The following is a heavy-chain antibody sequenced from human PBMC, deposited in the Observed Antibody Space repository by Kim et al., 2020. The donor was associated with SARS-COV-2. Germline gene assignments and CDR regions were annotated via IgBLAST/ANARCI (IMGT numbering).Heavy chain of an antibody. J-gene: IGHJ4*02. CDR1: GYSISSGYY. V-gene: IGHV4-38-2*02. CDR3: ARHDMTTSMLFDY. D-gene: IGHD3-16*01. Sequence: SETLSLTCTVSGYSISSGYYWGWIRQPPGKGLEWIGSIYHSGSTYYNPSLKSRVTISVDTSKNQFSLQLSSVTAADTAVYYCARHDMTTSMLFDYWGQGTLVTVSS. CDR2: IYHSGST.